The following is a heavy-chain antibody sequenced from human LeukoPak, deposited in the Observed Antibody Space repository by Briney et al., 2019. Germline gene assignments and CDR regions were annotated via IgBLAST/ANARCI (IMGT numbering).Heavy chain of an antibody. D-gene: IGHD3-22*01. CDR1: GFTFSSYG. Sequence: GGTLRLSCAASGFTFSSYGMSWVRQAPGKGLEWVSVISGSGGSTYYAASVKGRFTISRDNSKNTLYLQMNSLRAEDTAVYYCAKDSRGYQDYFDYWGQGTLVTVSS. J-gene: IGHJ4*02. CDR2: ISGSGGST. CDR3: AKDSRGYQDYFDY. V-gene: IGHV3-23*01.